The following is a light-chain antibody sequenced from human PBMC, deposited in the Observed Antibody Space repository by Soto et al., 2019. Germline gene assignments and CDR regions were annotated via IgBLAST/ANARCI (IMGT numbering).Light chain of an antibody. CDR2: WAS. CDR3: QQSYNIPYT. J-gene: IGKJ2*01. V-gene: IGKV4-1*01. Sequence: DIVMTQSPDSLAVSLGERATINCKSSQSVLYSSNNKNYLAWYQQKPGQPPKLLIYWASTRESGVPDRFSGSGSGTDFTLTISSLQAEDVALDYCQQSYNIPYTFGQGTKLEIK. CDR1: QSVLYSSNNKNY.